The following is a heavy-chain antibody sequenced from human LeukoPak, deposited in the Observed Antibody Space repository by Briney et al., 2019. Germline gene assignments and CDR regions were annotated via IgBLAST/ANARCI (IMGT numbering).Heavy chain of an antibody. CDR3: AKDHGGRWLQLRG. J-gene: IGHJ4*02. Sequence: GGPLRLSCAASGCTFSSYAMSWVRQAPGKGLEWVSAISGSAGSTYYADSEKGGFTISIDNSKNTLYLQMYSLRAEDTAVYYCAKDHGGRWLQLRGWGQGSLVTVSS. CDR1: GCTFSSYA. V-gene: IGHV3-23*01. D-gene: IGHD5-24*01. CDR2: ISGSAGST.